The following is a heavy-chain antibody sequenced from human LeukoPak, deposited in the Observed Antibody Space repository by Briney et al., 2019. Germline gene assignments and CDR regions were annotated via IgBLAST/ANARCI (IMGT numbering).Heavy chain of an antibody. CDR3: AREAYGGDYFDY. Sequence: ASVKVSRKASGYTFTSYGISWVRQAPGQGLEWMGWISAYNGNTNYAQKLQGRVTMTTDTSTSTAYMELRSLRSDDTAVYYCAREAYGGDYFDYWGQGTLVTVSS. J-gene: IGHJ4*02. D-gene: IGHD2-21*01. V-gene: IGHV1-18*01. CDR2: ISAYNGNT. CDR1: GYTFTSYG.